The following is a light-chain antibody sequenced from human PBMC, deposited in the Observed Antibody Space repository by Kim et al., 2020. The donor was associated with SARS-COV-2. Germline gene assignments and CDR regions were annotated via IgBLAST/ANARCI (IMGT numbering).Light chain of an antibody. Sequence: QSALTQPASVSGSPGQSITISCTGTSSDVGGYNYVSWYQQHPGKAPKLMIYDVSNRPSGVSNRFSGSKSGNTASLTISGLQAEDEADYYCISYTSSSTLEVFGGGTQLTFL. J-gene: IGLJ2*01. CDR3: ISYTSSSTLEV. CDR2: DVS. V-gene: IGLV2-14*03. CDR1: SSDVGGYNY.